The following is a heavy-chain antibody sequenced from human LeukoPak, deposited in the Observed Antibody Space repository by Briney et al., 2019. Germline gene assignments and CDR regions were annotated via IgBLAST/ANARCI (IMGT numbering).Heavy chain of an antibody. Sequence: SETLSLTRTVSGGSISSSSYYWGWLRQPPGKGLEWIGSIYYSGSTYYNPSLKSRVTISVDTSKNQFSLKLSSVTAADTAVYYCARGRITIFGVVLNWFDPWGQGTLVTVSS. CDR3: ARGRITIFGVVLNWFDP. CDR1: GGSISSSSYY. CDR2: IYYSGST. J-gene: IGHJ5*02. D-gene: IGHD3-3*01. V-gene: IGHV4-39*07.